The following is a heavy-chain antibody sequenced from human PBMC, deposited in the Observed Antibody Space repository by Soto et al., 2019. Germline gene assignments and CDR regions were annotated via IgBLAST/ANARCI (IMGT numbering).Heavy chain of an antibody. Sequence: VGSLRLSCAASGFTFSSYAMHWVRQAPHNGLQYVSAISSKGGSKYYADSGKGRFTISGDSTKNTLYLQMSSLRAEDTVVSYWVKEAGYGCWSGPSDVWGQGTTVAVSS. J-gene: IGHJ6*01. V-gene: IGHV3-64D*06. D-gene: IGHD3-3*01. CDR1: GFTFSSYA. CDR2: ISSKGGSK. CDR3: VKEAGYGCWSGPSDV.